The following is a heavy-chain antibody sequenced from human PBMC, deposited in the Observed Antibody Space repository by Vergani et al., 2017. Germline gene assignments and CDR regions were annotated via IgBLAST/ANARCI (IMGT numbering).Heavy chain of an antibody. D-gene: IGHD3-22*01. V-gene: IGHV1-69*01. Sequence: QVQLVQSGAEVKKPGSSVKVSCKASGGTFSSYAISWVRQAPGQGLEWMGGIIPIFGTANYAQKFQGRVTITADESTSTAYMELSSLSSEDTAVYYCAKDTFGYYYDSSGIPPGDYWGQGTLVTVSS. CDR3: AKDTFGYYYDSSGIPPGDY. CDR1: GGTFSSYA. J-gene: IGHJ4*02. CDR2: IIPIFGTA.